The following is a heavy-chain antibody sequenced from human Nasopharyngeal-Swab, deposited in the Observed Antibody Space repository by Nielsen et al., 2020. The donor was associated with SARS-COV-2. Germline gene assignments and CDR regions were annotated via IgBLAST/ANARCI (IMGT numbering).Heavy chain of an antibody. V-gene: IGHV1-69*13. CDR1: GGTFSSYA. J-gene: IGHJ4*02. D-gene: IGHD5-18*01. CDR2: IIPIFGTA. Sequence: SVKVSCKASGGTFSSYAISWVRQAPGQGLEWMGGIIPIFGTANYAQKFQGRVTIAADESTSTAYMELSSLRSEDTAVYYCARGRKRGYSQVYYFDYWGQGTLVTVSS. CDR3: ARGRKRGYSQVYYFDY.